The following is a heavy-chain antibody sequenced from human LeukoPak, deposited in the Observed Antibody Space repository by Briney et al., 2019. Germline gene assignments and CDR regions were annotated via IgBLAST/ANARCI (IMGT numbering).Heavy chain of an antibody. V-gene: IGHV3-21*01. CDR3: ARVTAVAGTSVGVDA. CDR2: ISSSSSHI. J-gene: IGHJ4*02. CDR1: GFSFSTYS. D-gene: IGHD6-19*01. Sequence: PGGSLRLSCAASGFSFSTYSMNWVRQAPGKGLEWVSSISSSSSHIYYADSVKGRFTISRDNAKNSLYLQMNSLRAEDTAVYYCARVTAVAGTSVGVDAWGQGILVTVS.